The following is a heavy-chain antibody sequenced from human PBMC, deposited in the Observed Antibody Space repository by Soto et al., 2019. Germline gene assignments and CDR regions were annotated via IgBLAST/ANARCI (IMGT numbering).Heavy chain of an antibody. CDR2: ITGDTHEA. D-gene: IGHD2-21*01. Sequence: ASVKVSCKASGYTFSRYAMSWLRQAPGKGLEWMGGITGDTHEAIYAQKFQGRVVLTRDRPTSTAYMELRSLRSDDTAVYYCARASGSAYWFDPWGQGTLVTVSS. V-gene: IGHV1-18*01. CDR3: ARASGSAYWFDP. CDR1: GYTFSRYA. J-gene: IGHJ5*02.